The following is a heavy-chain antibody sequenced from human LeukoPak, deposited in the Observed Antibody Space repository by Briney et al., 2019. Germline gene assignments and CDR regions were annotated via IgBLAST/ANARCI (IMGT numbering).Heavy chain of an antibody. Sequence: PGGSLRLSCSASGLTFSNFAMSWVRQAPGKGLEWVSGISGSGIRTFSADSVKGRFTISRDNSKNTLYLQIHSLRAEDTAVYYCAKSIDFTGYSSWDYWGRGTLVIVSS. CDR1: GLTFSNFA. V-gene: IGHV3-23*01. D-gene: IGHD3-9*01. J-gene: IGHJ4*02. CDR3: AKSIDFTGYSSWDY. CDR2: ISGSGIRT.